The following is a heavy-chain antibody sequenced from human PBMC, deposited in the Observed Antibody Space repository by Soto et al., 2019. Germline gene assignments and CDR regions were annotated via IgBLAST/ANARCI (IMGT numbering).Heavy chain of an antibody. CDR1: GGSISSSSYY. CDR3: ARLDSSLLCLDY. CDR2: IYYSGST. Sequence: PSETLSLTCTVSGGSISSSSYYWGWIRQPPGKGLEWIGSIYYSGSTYYNPSLKSRVTISVDTSKNQFSLKLSSVTAADTAVYYCARLDSSLLCLDYWGQGTLVTVSS. D-gene: IGHD6-6*01. J-gene: IGHJ4*02. V-gene: IGHV4-39*01.